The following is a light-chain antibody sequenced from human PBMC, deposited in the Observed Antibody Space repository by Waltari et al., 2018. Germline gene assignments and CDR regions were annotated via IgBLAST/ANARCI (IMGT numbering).Light chain of an antibody. Sequence: EIVMTQSPATLSVSPGERPTLSCRASQSVSSNLAWYQQKPGQAPRVLIYGASTRATGIPARFSGSGSGTEFTLTISSLQAEDFAVYYCQQYNNWLTFGGGTKVEIK. CDR3: QQYNNWLT. CDR1: QSVSSN. J-gene: IGKJ4*01. CDR2: GAS. V-gene: IGKV3-15*01.